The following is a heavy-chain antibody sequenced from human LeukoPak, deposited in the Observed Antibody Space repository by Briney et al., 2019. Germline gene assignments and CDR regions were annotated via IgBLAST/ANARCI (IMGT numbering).Heavy chain of an antibody. J-gene: IGHJ4*02. CDR3: SSGWYGAVDY. D-gene: IGHD6-19*01. CDR1: GGSISSSNYY. V-gene: IGHV4-39*01. CDR2: IYYSGNT. Sequence: SETLSLTCTVSGGSISSSNYYWGWIRQPPGKGLEWIGSIYYSGNTYYNPSLKSRVTISVDTSKNQFSLKLSSVTAADTAVYYCSSGWYGAVDYWGQGTLVTVSS.